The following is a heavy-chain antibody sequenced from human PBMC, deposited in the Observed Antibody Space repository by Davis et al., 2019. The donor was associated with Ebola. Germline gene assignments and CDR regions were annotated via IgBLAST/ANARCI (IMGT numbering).Heavy chain of an antibody. J-gene: IGHJ6*02. Sequence: GESLKISCKGSGYSFTSYWIGWVRQMPGKGLEWMGIIYPGDSDTRYSPSFQGQVTISADKSISTAYLQWSSLKASDTAMYYCARHMGDSSGYLKGDYYYYYGMDVWGQGTTVTVSS. CDR3: ARHMGDSSGYLKGDYYYYYGMDV. V-gene: IGHV5-51*01. D-gene: IGHD3-22*01. CDR2: IYPGDSDT. CDR1: GYSFTSYW.